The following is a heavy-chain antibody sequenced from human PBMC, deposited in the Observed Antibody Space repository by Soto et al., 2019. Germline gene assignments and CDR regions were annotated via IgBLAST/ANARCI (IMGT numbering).Heavy chain of an antibody. CDR2: IKQDGSEK. CDR1: GFTFSSYW. J-gene: IGHJ4*02. V-gene: IGHV3-7*01. CDR3: ARDGQLVINYFDY. D-gene: IGHD6-13*01. Sequence: SLRLSCAASGFTFSSYWMSWVRQAPGKGLEWVANIKQDGSEKYYVDSVKGRFTISRDNAKNSLYLQMNSLRAEDTAVYYCARDGQLVINYFDYWGQGTLVTVSS.